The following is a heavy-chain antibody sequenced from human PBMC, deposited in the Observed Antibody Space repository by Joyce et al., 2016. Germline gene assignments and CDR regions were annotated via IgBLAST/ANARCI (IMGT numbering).Heavy chain of an antibody. CDR2: IIGSGVPT. D-gene: IGHD6-19*01. CDR1: GFTFSSYA. V-gene: IGHV3-23*01. CDR3: AKDANIFSSGWYGSEYFHH. Sequence: EVHLLESGGGLVQPGGALRLYCAAAGFTFSSYAKNWGRQVTGKVMEWVSGIIGSGVPTYNADSVKGRFTSSRDNSKNRLYLQINSLGDEDTAVYYFAKDANIFSSGWYGSEYFHHWGQGTLVTVSS. J-gene: IGHJ1*01.